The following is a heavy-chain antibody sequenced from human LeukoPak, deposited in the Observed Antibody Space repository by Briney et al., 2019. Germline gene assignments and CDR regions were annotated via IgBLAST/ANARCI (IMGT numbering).Heavy chain of an antibody. D-gene: IGHD5-12*01. CDR1: GFTFSSYS. CDR3: ARERDYSGQLDY. Sequence: GGSLRLSCAASGFTFSSYSMYWVRQAPGKGLEWVSSISSSSSYIYYADSVKGRFTISRDNAKNSLYLQMNSLRAEDTAVYYCARERDYSGQLDYRGQGTLVTVSS. J-gene: IGHJ4*02. CDR2: ISSSSSYI. V-gene: IGHV3-21*01.